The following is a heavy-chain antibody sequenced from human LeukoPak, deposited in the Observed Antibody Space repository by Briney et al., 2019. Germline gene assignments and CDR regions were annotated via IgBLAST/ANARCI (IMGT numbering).Heavy chain of an antibody. Sequence: ASVKVSCKASGYTFTSYDINWVRQATGQGLEWMGWMNPNSGNTGYAQKFQGRVTMTRNTSISTAYVELGSLRSEDTAVYYCARGFVLRFLEWLSYHNWFDPWGQGTLVTVSS. CDR3: ARGFVLRFLEWLSYHNWFDP. D-gene: IGHD3-3*01. CDR1: GYTFTSYD. V-gene: IGHV1-8*01. CDR2: MNPNSGNT. J-gene: IGHJ5*02.